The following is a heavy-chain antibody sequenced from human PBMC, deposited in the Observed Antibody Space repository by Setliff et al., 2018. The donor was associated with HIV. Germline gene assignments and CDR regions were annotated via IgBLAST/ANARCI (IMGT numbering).Heavy chain of an antibody. CDR3: ARGGDYDSSGYYVT. CDR1: GGPFTSSS. Sequence: SVKVSCKASGGPFTSSSIGWVRQAPGQGLEWMGRIIPILGVPRYAQKFQGRVTITADKSTSTSYMHRSSLRAEDTAVYFWARGGDYDSSGYYVTWGQGSLVTVSS. J-gene: IGHJ4*02. V-gene: IGHV1-69*02. D-gene: IGHD3-22*01. CDR2: IIPILGVP.